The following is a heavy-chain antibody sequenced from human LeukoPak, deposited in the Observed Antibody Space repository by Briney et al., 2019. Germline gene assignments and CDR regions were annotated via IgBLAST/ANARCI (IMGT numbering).Heavy chain of an antibody. CDR3: AKDLLQGDGYWDIDS. J-gene: IGHJ4*02. D-gene: IGHD5-24*01. V-gene: IGHV3-23*01. CDR2: IFGSGYNT. CDR1: GFRFSIYT. Sequence: GGSLRLSCAASGFRFSIYTTSWVRQAPGKGLEWVAGIFGSGYNTYYADSVKGRFTISRDNSNNTLYLQMNSLGVEDTAIYYCAKDLLQGDGYWDIDSWGQGTLVSVSS.